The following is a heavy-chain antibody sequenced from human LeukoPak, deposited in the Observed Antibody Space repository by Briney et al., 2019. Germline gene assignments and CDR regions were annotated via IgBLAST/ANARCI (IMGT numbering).Heavy chain of an antibody. CDR2: INHSGST. V-gene: IGHV4-34*01. D-gene: IGHD6-6*01. CDR3: ARGLPRIAARFWTDY. CDR1: NYSIRSGYY. Sequence: PSETLSLTCGVSNYSIRSGYYWSWIRQPPAKGLEWVGEINHSGSTNYNPSLKSRVTISVDTSKNQFSLKLSSVTAADTAVYYSARGLPRIAARFWTDYWGQGTLVTVSS. J-gene: IGHJ4*02.